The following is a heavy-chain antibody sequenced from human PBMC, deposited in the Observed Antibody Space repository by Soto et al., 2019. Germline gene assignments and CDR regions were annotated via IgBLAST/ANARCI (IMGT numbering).Heavy chain of an antibody. J-gene: IGHJ4*02. CDR3: ARVPKGDQYYYNSGGYYYGLFDY. D-gene: IGHD3-22*01. CDR1: GGSISSGDHN. V-gene: IGHV4-30-4*01. Sequence: SATLSLTCTVCGGSISSGDHNWTWLRQSPGTGLEWIGYIYYSGSTYCNPSLKSRITISVDTSKNQFSLKLSSVTAADTAVYYCARVPKGDQYYYNSGGYYYGLFDYWGQGTLVT. CDR2: IYYSGST.